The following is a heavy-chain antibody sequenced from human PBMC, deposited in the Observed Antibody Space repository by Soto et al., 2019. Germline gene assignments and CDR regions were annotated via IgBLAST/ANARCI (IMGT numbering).Heavy chain of an antibody. Sequence: ASVKVSCKASGYTFTSYYMHWVRQAPGQGLEWMGIINPSGGSTSYAQKFQGRVTMTRDTSTSTVSLHLQSVTAADTAVYYCARANSSTWYKLEYKWFDPWGQGTLVTVSS. CDR1: GYTFTSYY. D-gene: IGHD6-13*01. V-gene: IGHV1-46*01. J-gene: IGHJ5*02. CDR3: ARANSSTWYKLEYKWFDP. CDR2: INPSGGST.